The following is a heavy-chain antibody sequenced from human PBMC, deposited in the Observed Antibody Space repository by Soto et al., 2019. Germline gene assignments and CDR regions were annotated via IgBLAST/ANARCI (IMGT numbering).Heavy chain of an antibody. CDR2: ISGSGGST. Sequence: EVQLLESGGGLVQPGGSLRLSCAASGFTFSSYAMSWVRQAPGKGLEWVSAISGSGGSTYYADSVKGRFTISRNNSKNTLYLEMNSLIAEDTAVYYCAKEGGREQLFDSCGQGTLVTVSS. J-gene: IGHJ4*02. D-gene: IGHD3-16*01. V-gene: IGHV3-23*01. CDR3: AKEGGREQLFDS. CDR1: GFTFSSYA.